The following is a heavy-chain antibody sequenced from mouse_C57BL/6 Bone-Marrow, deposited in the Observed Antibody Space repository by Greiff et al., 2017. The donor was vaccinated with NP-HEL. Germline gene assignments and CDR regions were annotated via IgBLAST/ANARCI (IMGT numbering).Heavy chain of an antibody. V-gene: IGHV1-19*01. CDR1: GYTFTDYY. CDR2: INPYNGGT. J-gene: IGHJ3*01. CDR3: ARGRYPWFAD. Sequence: VQLKESGPVLVKPGASVKMSCKASGYTFTDYYMNWVKQSHGKSLEWIGVINPYNGGTSYNQTFKGKATLTVYTSSSTAYMELNSLTSEDSEVYYCARGRYPWFADWGQGTLVTVSA. D-gene: IGHD2-14*01.